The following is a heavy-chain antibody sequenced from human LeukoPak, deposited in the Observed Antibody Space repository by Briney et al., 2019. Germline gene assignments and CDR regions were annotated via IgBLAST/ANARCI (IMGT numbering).Heavy chain of an antibody. CDR3: ARCPDYGGNSHFDY. CDR2: IYYSGST. CDR1: GGSISSYY. J-gene: IGHJ4*02. D-gene: IGHD4-23*01. V-gene: IGHV4-59*01. Sequence: MSSETLSLTCSVSGGSISSYYWSWIRQPPGKGLEWIGYIYYSGSTNYNPSLKSRVTISVDTSKNQFSLKLSSVTAADTAVYYCARCPDYGGNSHFDYWGQGTLVTVSS.